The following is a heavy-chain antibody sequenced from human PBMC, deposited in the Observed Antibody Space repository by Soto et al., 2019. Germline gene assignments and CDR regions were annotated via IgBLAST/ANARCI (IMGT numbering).Heavy chain of an antibody. CDR2: IRSKAYGGTT. Sequence: GGSLRLSCTASGVTFGDYAMSWFRQAPGKGLEWVGFIRSKAYGGTTEYAASVKGRFTISRDDSKSIAYLQMNSLKTEDTAVYYCTRGPTTVTKYGMDVWGQGTTVTVSS. D-gene: IGHD4-4*01. V-gene: IGHV3-49*03. CDR3: TRGPTTVTKYGMDV. CDR1: GVTFGDYA. J-gene: IGHJ6*02.